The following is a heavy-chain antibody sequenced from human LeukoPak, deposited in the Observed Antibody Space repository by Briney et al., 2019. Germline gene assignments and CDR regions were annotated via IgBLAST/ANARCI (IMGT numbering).Heavy chain of an antibody. V-gene: IGHV1-8*01. CDR3: ARGNSY. Sequence: ASVEVSCKASGYTFTSYDNKRGRKGTGQGLEWMGWMNPNSGNTGYAQKFQGRVTMTRNTSISTAYMELSSLRSEDTAVYYCARGNSYWGQGTLVTVSS. J-gene: IGHJ4*02. CDR2: MNPNSGNT. CDR1: GYTFTSYD.